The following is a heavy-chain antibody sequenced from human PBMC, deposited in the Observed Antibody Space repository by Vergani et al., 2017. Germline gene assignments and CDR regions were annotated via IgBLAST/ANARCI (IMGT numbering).Heavy chain of an antibody. V-gene: IGHV1-69*12. D-gene: IGHD6-13*01. CDR3: ARFSGGIATAGPGVDY. J-gene: IGHJ4*02. Sequence: QVQLLQSGAEVKKPGSSLKVSCKASGGIFSSYAISWVRQASGQGLEWMGGIIPIFGTPKYAQKFQGRVTITADESTSTAYMELRSLRSEDTAVYYCARFSGGIATAGPGVDYWGQGTLVTVSS. CDR2: IIPIFGTP. CDR1: GGIFSSYA.